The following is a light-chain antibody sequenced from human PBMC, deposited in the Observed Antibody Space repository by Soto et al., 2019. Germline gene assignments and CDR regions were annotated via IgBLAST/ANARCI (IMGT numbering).Light chain of an antibody. CDR3: QQYFSSWT. J-gene: IGKJ1*01. CDR1: QSVFFSSNKKNY. CDR2: WAS. Sequence: IAMTQSPESLALSLGERATINCRSSQSVFFSSNKKNYLAWYQQKSGQPPKLLIYWASTRKSGVPDRFSGSGSGTDFTLTISSLQPEDVAVYYCQQYFSSWTFGQGTKVEIK. V-gene: IGKV4-1*01.